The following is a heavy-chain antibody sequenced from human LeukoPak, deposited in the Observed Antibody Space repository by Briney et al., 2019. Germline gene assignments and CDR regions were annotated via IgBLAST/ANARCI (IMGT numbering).Heavy chain of an antibody. CDR3: ARDWPAYRNGFDS. J-gene: IGHJ4*02. D-gene: IGHD2-8*01. CDR1: GYTFTGYL. V-gene: IGHV1-2*02. Sequence: ASVKASCKASGYTFTGYLLHWLLQAPGQGLEWMGWINPNSGGTNYAQKFQGRVTMTRDTSISTVYMELNRLTSDDTAVYYCARDWPAYRNGFDSWGQGTLVTVPS. CDR2: INPNSGGT.